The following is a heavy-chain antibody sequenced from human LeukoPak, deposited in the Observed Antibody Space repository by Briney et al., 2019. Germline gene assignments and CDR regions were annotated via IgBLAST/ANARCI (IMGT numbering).Heavy chain of an antibody. D-gene: IGHD6-19*01. CDR2: INPNSGGT. J-gene: IGHJ4*02. CDR3: AREFSGWHRGPGVANLRFDY. V-gene: IGHV1-2*02. CDR1: GYTFTGYY. Sequence: VASVTVSCKASGYTFTGYYMHWVRQAPGQGLEWMGWINPNSGGTNYAQKFQGRVTMTRDTSISTAYMELSRLRSDDTAVYYCAREFSGWHRGPGVANLRFDYWGQGTLVTVSS.